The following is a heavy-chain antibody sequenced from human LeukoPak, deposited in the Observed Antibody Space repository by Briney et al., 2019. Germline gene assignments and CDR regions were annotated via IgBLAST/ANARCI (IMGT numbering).Heavy chain of an antibody. CDR1: GGSISTYY. CDR3: ARSGYEWLRFKVGWYYYGMDV. V-gene: IGHV4-59*01. J-gene: IGHJ6*02. D-gene: IGHD5-12*01. CDR2: VYYNGDT. Sequence: SETLSLTCTVSGGSISTYYWTCIRQPPGKGLERIGYVYYNGDTDYNPSLKGRVTILVDKSKNQFSLKLTSVTAADTAVYYCARSGYEWLRFKVGWYYYGMDVWGQGTTLTVSS.